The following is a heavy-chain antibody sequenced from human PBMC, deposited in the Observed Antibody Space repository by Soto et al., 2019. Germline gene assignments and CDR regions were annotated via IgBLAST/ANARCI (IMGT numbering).Heavy chain of an antibody. D-gene: IGHD2-21*02. J-gene: IGHJ4*02. Sequence: SVKVSCKASGGTFSSHGINWVRQAPGHGLEWMGEIIPIFGTAYNAQRFQGRVTITADKSTNTAYMELSSLRSEDTAVYYCARDFGGNSGPVFWGQGTQVTVSS. CDR2: IIPIFGTA. V-gene: IGHV1-69*06. CDR1: GGTFSSHG. CDR3: ARDFGGNSGPVF.